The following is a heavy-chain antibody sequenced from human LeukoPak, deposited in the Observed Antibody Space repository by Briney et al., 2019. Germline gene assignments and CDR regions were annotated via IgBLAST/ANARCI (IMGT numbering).Heavy chain of an antibody. V-gene: IGHV3-23*01. Sequence: PGGSLRLSCVASGFTFSSYSMNWVRQAPGKGLEWVSAISGSGGSTYYADSVKGRFTISRDNSKNTLYLQMNSLRAEDTAVYYCAKGAITMVRGVIIRFPFDYWGQGTLVTVSS. CDR3: AKGAITMVRGVIIRFPFDY. CDR1: GFTFSSYS. CDR2: ISGSGGST. D-gene: IGHD3-10*01. J-gene: IGHJ4*02.